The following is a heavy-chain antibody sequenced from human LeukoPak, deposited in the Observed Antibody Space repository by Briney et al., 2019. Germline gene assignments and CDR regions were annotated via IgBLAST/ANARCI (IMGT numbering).Heavy chain of an antibody. Sequence: PGGSLRLSCAASGFTFSSYSMNWVRQAPGKGLEWVSCISSSSSYIYYADSVKGRFTISRDNAKNSLYLQMNSLRAEDTAVYYCARGTLGNYGDYDFDYWGQGTLVTVSS. CDR2: ISSSSSYI. D-gene: IGHD4-17*01. CDR3: ARGTLGNYGDYDFDY. J-gene: IGHJ4*02. V-gene: IGHV3-21*01. CDR1: GFTFSSYS.